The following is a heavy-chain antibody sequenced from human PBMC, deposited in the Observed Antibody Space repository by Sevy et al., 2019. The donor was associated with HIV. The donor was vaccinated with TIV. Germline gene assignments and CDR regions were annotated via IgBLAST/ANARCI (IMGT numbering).Heavy chain of an antibody. CDR1: GYTFTGYY. CDR2: INPNSGGT. V-gene: IGHV1-2*06. D-gene: IGHD2-15*01. J-gene: IGHJ5*02. Sequence: ASVKVSCKASGYTFTGYYMHWVRQAPGQGLEWMGRINPNSGGTNYAQKFQGRVTMTRDTSISTAYMGLSRLGSDDTAGYYCARDGGGREGSGGSSPWGQGTLVTVSS. CDR3: ARDGGGREGSGGSSP.